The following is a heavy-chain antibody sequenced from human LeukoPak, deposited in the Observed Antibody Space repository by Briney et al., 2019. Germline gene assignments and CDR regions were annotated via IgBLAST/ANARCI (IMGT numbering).Heavy chain of an antibody. J-gene: IGHJ4*02. D-gene: IGHD2-8*01. Sequence: GASVKVSCKASGYTFTGYFIHWVRQAPGQGLEWMGWISVYNGRTKYAQNLQGRVTMTTDTSTSTAYMELRSLRSDDTAVYYCARVMAARWYVGDYWGQGTLVTVSS. V-gene: IGHV1-18*04. CDR3: ARVMAARWYVGDY. CDR2: ISVYNGRT. CDR1: GYTFTGYF.